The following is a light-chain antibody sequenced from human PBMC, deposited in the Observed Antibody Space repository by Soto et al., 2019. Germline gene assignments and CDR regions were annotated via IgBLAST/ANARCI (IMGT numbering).Light chain of an antibody. CDR2: AAS. J-gene: IGKJ2*01. CDR3: QQSYSTPYS. Sequence: DIQMTQSPSSLSASVGDRVTITCRASQSISSYLNWYQQKPGKAPKLLIYAASILQSGVPSSFSGSGSGTDFTLIISSLQPEDFATYYCQQSYSTPYSFGQGTKLEIK. V-gene: IGKV1-39*01. CDR1: QSISSY.